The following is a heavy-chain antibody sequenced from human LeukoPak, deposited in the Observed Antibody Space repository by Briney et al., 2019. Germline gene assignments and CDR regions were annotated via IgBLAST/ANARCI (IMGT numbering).Heavy chain of an antibody. D-gene: IGHD3-16*01. CDR1: GFTFSSYS. Sequence: GGSLRFSCTASGFTFSSYSMNWVRQAPGKGPEWISSISSSSNHIYYADSVKGRFTISRDNAKNSLYLQMNSLRAEDTAVYYCARDYTRYNYFDDWGQGTLVTVSS. CDR2: ISSSSNHI. J-gene: IGHJ4*02. CDR3: ARDYTRYNYFDD. V-gene: IGHV3-21*06.